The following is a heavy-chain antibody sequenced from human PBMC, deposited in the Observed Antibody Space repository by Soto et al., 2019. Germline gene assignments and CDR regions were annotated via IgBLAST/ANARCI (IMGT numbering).Heavy chain of an antibody. CDR3: ARYYDFWSGYTPLGYYYYGMDV. CDR1: GYTFTSYD. D-gene: IGHD3-3*01. V-gene: IGHV1-8*01. Sequence: GASVKVSCKASGYTFTSYDINWVRQATGQGLEWMGWMNPNSGNTGYAQKFQGRVTMTRNTSISTAYMELSSLRSEDTDVYYCARYYDFWSGYTPLGYYYYGMDVWGQGTTVTVSS. J-gene: IGHJ6*02. CDR2: MNPNSGNT.